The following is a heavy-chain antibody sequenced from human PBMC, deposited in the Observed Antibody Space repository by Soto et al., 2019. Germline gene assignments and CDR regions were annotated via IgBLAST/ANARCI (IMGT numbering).Heavy chain of an antibody. V-gene: IGHV4-59*01. CDR2: IYYSGST. CDR1: GGSISSYY. D-gene: IGHD3-10*01. Sequence: PSETLSLTCTVSGGSISSYYWSWIRQPPGKGLEWIGYIYYSGSTNYNPSLKSRVTISVDTSKNQFSLKLSSVTAADTAVYYCARAPQGNYGYPSYFDYWGQGTLVTVSS. CDR3: ARAPQGNYGYPSYFDY. J-gene: IGHJ4*02.